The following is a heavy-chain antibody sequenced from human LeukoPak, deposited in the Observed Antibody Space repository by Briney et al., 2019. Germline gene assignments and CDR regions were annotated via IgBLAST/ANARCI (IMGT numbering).Heavy chain of an antibody. D-gene: IGHD6-6*01. CDR1: GFTFDDYA. V-gene: IGHV3-9*03. Sequence: GGSLRLSCAASGFTFDDYAMHWVRQAPGKGLEWVSGISWNSGSIGYADSVKGRFTISRDNAKNSLYLQMNSLRAEDMALYYCAKAPLVGDYFDYWGQGTLVTVSS. CDR3: AKAPLVGDYFDY. CDR2: ISWNSGSI. J-gene: IGHJ4*02.